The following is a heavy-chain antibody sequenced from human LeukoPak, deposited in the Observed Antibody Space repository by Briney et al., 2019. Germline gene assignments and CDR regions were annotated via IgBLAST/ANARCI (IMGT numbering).Heavy chain of an antibody. J-gene: IGHJ4*02. Sequence: PGGSLRLSCAASGFTFSSYAMSWVRQAPGKGLEWVSAISGSGASTYYADSGKGRFTIARDNSKNTLYLQMNPLRAEDTAVYYCAKSEVVAAPLIDYWGQGTLVTVSS. CDR2: ISGSGAST. D-gene: IGHD2-15*01. V-gene: IGHV3-23*01. CDR1: GFTFSSYA. CDR3: AKSEVVAAPLIDY.